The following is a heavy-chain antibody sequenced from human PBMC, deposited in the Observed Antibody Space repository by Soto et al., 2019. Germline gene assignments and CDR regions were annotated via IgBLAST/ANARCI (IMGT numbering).Heavy chain of an antibody. V-gene: IGHV3-73*01. D-gene: IGHD3-3*01. CDR1: GFTFSGSA. Sequence: GGSLRLSCAAAGFTFSGSAMHWVSQVSGKGLEWVGRIRSKANSYATAYAASVKGRFTISRDDSKNTAYLQMNSLKTEDTAVYYCTRHGVGYDFWSGYSYYYYYGMDVWGQGTTVTVSS. J-gene: IGHJ6*02. CDR3: TRHGVGYDFWSGYSYYYYYGMDV. CDR2: IRSKANSYAT.